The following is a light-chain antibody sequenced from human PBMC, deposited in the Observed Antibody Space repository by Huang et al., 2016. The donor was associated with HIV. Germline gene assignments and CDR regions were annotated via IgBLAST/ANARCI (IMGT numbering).Light chain of an antibody. Sequence: EIVMTQSPATLSVSPGERATLSCRASPSIGTNLAWYQQKPGQAPRLLIYGAFTRAPGIPVRFSGSGSGTEFTLSISSLQSEDFAIYYCQQYNDWRTFGQGTKVET. CDR1: PSIGTN. CDR2: GAF. V-gene: IGKV3-15*01. CDR3: QQYNDWRT. J-gene: IGKJ1*01.